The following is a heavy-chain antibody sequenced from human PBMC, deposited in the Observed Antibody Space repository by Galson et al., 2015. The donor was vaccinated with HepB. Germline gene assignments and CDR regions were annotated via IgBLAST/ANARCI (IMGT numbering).Heavy chain of an antibody. J-gene: IGHJ2*01. D-gene: IGHD1-26*01. CDR3: ARISGSNDWYFDL. V-gene: IGHV7-4-1*02. CDR1: GYTFSNYA. CDR2: INTITGNP. Sequence: SVKVSCKASGYTFSNYAISWLRQAPGQGLEWMGWINTITGNPTYAQVFTGRFVFSLDTSVSTAYLQISRLKAEDTAVYYCARISGSNDWYFDLWGRGTLITVSS.